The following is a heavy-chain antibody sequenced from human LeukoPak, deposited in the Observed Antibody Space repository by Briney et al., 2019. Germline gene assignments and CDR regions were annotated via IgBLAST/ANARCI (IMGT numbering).Heavy chain of an antibody. D-gene: IGHD6-13*01. V-gene: IGHV4-39*01. CDR1: GGSIRSSYYY. CDR2: IYYSGST. J-gene: IGHJ6*02. CDR3: ARQEVEVAAAGTIYYYYYGMDV. Sequence: SETLSLTCTVSGGSIRSSYYYWGWIRQPPGKGLEWIGSIYYSGSTYYNPSLKSRVTISVDTSKNQFSLKLSSVTAADTAVYYCARQEVEVAAAGTIYYYYYGMDVWGQGTTVTVSS.